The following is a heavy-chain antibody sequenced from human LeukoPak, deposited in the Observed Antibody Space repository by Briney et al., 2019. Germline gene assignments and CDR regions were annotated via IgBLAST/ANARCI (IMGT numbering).Heavy chain of an antibody. J-gene: IGHJ4*02. Sequence: GGSLRLSCAASGFTVSGNYMSWVRQAPGKGLEWVSVIYSGGITYYADSVKGRFTISRDNSKNTVHLQMNNLRAEDTAVYYCARGGYSYGLFDYWGQGTLVTVSS. V-gene: IGHV3-66*01. CDR3: ARGGYSYGLFDY. CDR1: GFTVSGNY. D-gene: IGHD5-18*01. CDR2: IYSGGIT.